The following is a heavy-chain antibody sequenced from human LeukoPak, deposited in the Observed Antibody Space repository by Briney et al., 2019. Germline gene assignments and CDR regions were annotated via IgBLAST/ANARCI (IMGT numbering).Heavy chain of an antibody. V-gene: IGHV4-4*07. Sequence: PSEPLSLPSTFSGGSISSYYWSWIRQPAGKGLEWIGRIYTSGSTNYNPSLKSRVTISVDKSKNQFSLKLSSVTAADTAVYYCARGGSQYFDLWGRGTLVTVSS. J-gene: IGHJ2*01. CDR2: IYTSGST. CDR1: GGSISSYY. CDR3: ARGGSQYFDL. D-gene: IGHD3-10*01.